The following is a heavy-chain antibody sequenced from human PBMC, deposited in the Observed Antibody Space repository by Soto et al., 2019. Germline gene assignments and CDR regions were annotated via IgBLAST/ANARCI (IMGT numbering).Heavy chain of an antibody. D-gene: IGHD1-26*01. CDR2: PSAYNGNT. CDR1: GYTFTSYA. V-gene: IGHV1-18*01. J-gene: IGHJ4*02. Sequence: ASVKVSCKTSGYTFTSYAISWVRQAPGQGLEWMGWPSAYNGNTNYAQNLRGRVTVTTDTSTDTAYMELRSLRSDDTAVYYCATVVGAVPYWGQGTLVTVSS. CDR3: ATVVGAVPY.